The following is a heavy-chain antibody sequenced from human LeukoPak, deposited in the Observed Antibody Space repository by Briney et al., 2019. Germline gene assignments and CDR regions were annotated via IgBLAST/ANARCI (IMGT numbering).Heavy chain of an antibody. Sequence: GESLKISCNGSGHXFTSYWICWVRQMPGKGLEWMGIIYPGDSDTRYSPSFQGQVTISADKSISTAYLQWSSLKASDTAMYYCARLSGEGYYYSSSWGQGTLVTVPS. V-gene: IGHV5-51*01. D-gene: IGHD3-10*01. CDR2: IYPGDSDT. CDR1: GHXFTSYW. J-gene: IGHJ4*02. CDR3: ARLSGEGYYYSSS.